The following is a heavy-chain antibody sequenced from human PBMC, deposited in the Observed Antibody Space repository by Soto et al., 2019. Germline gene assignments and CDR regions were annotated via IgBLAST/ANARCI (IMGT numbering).Heavy chain of an antibody. CDR3: AKEGPGGVVGATPYFDY. J-gene: IGHJ4*02. CDR1: GFTFSSYG. CDR2: ISYDGSNK. Sequence: PGGSLRLSCAASGFTFSSYGMHWVRPAPGKGLEWVAVISYDGSNKYYADFVKGRFTISRDNSKNTLYLQMNSLRAEDTAVYYCAKEGPGGVVGATPYFDYRGQGTLVTVS. V-gene: IGHV3-30*18. D-gene: IGHD1-26*01.